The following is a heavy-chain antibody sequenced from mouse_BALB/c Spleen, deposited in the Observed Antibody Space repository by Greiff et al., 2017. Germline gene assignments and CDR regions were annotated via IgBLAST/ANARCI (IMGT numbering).Heavy chain of an antibody. Sequence: EVMLVESGGDLVKPGGSLKLSCAASGFTFSSYGMSWVRQTPDKRLEWVATISSGGSYTYYPDSVKGRFTISRDNAKNTLYLQMSSLKSEDTAMYYCASPMITTDYYAMDYWGQGTSVTVSS. V-gene: IGHV5-6*01. CDR1: GFTFSSYG. CDR3: ASPMITTDYYAMDY. D-gene: IGHD2-4*01. CDR2: ISSGGSYT. J-gene: IGHJ4*01.